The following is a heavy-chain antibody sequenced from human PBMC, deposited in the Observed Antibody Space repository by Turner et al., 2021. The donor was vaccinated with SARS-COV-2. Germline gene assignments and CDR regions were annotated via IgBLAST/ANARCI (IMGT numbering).Heavy chain of an antibody. CDR3: ARATDYYDSSGYYHTGAFDI. Sequence: EVQLVESGGGLVQPGGSLRLSCAASGFHFSSYDMHWVRQATGKGLEWVSAIGTAGDTYYPGSVKGRFTISRENAKNSLYLQMNSLRAGDTAVYYCARATDYYDSSGYYHTGAFDIWGQGTMVTVSS. CDR1: GFHFSSYD. CDR2: IGTAGDT. D-gene: IGHD3-22*01. V-gene: IGHV3-13*04. J-gene: IGHJ3*02.